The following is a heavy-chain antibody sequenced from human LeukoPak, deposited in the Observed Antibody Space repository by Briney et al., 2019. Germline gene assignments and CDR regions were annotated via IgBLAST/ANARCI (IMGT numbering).Heavy chain of an antibody. D-gene: IGHD3-22*01. V-gene: IGHV3-23*01. CDR2: ISGRGGST. Sequence: PGGSLRLSCAASGFTFSSYAMSWVRQAPGKGLEWVSAISGRGGSTYYADSVKGRFTISRDNSKNTLYLQMNSLRAEDTAVYYCAKSSADYYYDSSGYYYVLPYFDYWGQGTLVTVSS. CDR3: AKSSADYYYDSSGYYYVLPYFDY. J-gene: IGHJ4*02. CDR1: GFTFSSYA.